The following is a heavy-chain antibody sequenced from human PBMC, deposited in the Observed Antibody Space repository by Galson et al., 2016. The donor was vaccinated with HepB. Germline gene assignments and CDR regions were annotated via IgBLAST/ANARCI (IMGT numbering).Heavy chain of an antibody. J-gene: IGHJ6*02. CDR2: ISTKNGNT. CDR1: GYTFSSYA. CDR3: AREPGDSSGWDHYFHYSYGMDV. Sequence: SVKVSCKASGYTFSSYAISWVRQAPGQGLEWMGWISTKNGNTNYVQKLQGGVTMTTDTSSSTAYMELRSLTTDDTAVYYCAREPGDSSGWDHYFHYSYGMDVWGQGTAVTVSS. V-gene: IGHV1-18*01. D-gene: IGHD6-19*01.